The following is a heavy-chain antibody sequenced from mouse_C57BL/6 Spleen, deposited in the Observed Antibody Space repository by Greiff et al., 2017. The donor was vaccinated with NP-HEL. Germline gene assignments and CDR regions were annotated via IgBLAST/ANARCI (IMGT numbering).Heavy chain of an antibody. CDR3: ARSGDYYGSSSSFAY. V-gene: IGHV1-82*01. Sequence: QVQLQQSGPELVQPGASVQISCKASGYAFSSSWMNWVKQRPGKGLEWIGRIYPGDGDTNYNGKFKGKATLTADKSSSTAYMQLSSLTSEDSAVYFCARSGDYYGSSSSFAYWGQGTLVTVSA. J-gene: IGHJ3*01. D-gene: IGHD1-1*01. CDR2: IYPGDGDT. CDR1: GYAFSSSW.